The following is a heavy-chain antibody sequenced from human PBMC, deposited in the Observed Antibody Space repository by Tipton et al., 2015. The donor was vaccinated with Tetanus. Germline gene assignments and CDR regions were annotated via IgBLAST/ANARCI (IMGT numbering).Heavy chain of an antibody. CDR2: IYHSGST. CDR3: ARGPRGSYYDSSGYSVHY. D-gene: IGHD3-22*01. J-gene: IGHJ4*02. CDR1: GGSISSRNW. V-gene: IGHV4-4*02. Sequence: TLSLTCAVSGGSISSRNWWSWVRQPPGKGLEWIGEIYHSGSTNYNPSLKSRVTISVDKSKNQFSLKLSSVTAADTAVYYCARGPRGSYYDSSGYSVHYWGQGTLVTVSS.